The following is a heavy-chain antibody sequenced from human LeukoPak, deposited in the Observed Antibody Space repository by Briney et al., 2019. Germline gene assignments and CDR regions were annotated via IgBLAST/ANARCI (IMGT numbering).Heavy chain of an antibody. CDR2: IYYSGST. J-gene: IGHJ3*02. Sequence: PSETLSLTYTVSGDSFSDYYWNWIRQPPGKGLEWIGYIYYSGSTNYSPSLKSRVTISVDTSKNQFSLKLSSVTAADTAIYYCARRRKVPAPRAGDAFDIWGQGTTVTVSS. V-gene: IGHV4-59*08. D-gene: IGHD2-21*02. CDR3: ARRRKVPAPRAGDAFDI. CDR1: GDSFSDYY.